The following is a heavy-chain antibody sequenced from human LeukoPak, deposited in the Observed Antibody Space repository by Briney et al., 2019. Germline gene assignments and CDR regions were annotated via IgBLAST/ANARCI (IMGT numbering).Heavy chain of an antibody. Sequence: PGGSLRLSCAASGSILSDHQMDWVRQAPGKRLEWVGRSRDKANSNTTEYAASVKGRFIISRDDSKNSIYLQMNSLKTEDTAVYYCVSLIGDFWGQGTLVTVSS. CDR2: SRDKANSNTT. V-gene: IGHV3-72*01. J-gene: IGHJ4*02. D-gene: IGHD2-8*01. CDR3: VSLIGDF. CDR1: GSILSDHQ.